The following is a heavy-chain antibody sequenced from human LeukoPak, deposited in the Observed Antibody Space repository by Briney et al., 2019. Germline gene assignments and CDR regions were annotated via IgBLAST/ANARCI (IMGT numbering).Heavy chain of an antibody. Sequence: GGSLRLSCVASGNYWMHWVRQAPGKGLEWVAVIWYDGSNKYYADSVKGRFTISRDNSKNTLYLQMNSLRAEDTAVYYCARDMVRGYYGMDVWGQGTTVTVSS. CDR3: ARDMVRGYYGMDV. CDR2: IWYDGSNK. V-gene: IGHV3-33*08. J-gene: IGHJ6*02. D-gene: IGHD3-10*01. CDR1: GNYW.